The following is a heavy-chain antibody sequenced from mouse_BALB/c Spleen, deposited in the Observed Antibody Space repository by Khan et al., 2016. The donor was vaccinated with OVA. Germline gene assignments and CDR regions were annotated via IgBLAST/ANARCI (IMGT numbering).Heavy chain of an antibody. CDR2: INSNGGIT. V-gene: IGHV5-6-3*01. D-gene: IGHD3-3*01. J-gene: IGHJ3*01. Sequence: EVELVESGGGLVQPGGSLKLSCAASGFTFSSYGMSWVRQTPDKRLESVATINSNGGITYYPDSVQGRFTISRDNAKNTLYLQMSSLKSEDTAMYYWARGLGAFAYWGQGTLVTVSA. CDR3: ARGLGAFAY. CDR1: GFTFSSYG.